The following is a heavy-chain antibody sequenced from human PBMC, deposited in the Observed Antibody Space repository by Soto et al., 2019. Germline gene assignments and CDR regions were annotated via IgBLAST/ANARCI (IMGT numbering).Heavy chain of an antibody. V-gene: IGHV1-8*01. CDR1: GYTFTSYD. CDR2: MNPNSGNT. CDR3: ARERAVAGFDY. Sequence: QVQLVQSGAEVKKPGASVKVSCKASGYTFTSYDINWVRQATGQGLEWMGWMNPNSGNTAYAQKFQGRVTMTKNTSISTAYMELSSLRSEGTAGYYCARERAVAGFDYWGQGTRVTVSS. J-gene: IGHJ4*02. D-gene: IGHD6-19*01.